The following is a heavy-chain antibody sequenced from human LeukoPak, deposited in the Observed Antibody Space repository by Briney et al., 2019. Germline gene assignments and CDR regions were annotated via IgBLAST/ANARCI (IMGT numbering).Heavy chain of an antibody. D-gene: IGHD3-10*01. Sequence: SVKVSCKASGGTFTHYVISWVRQAPGQGLEWMGGIAPISGTPMYAQRFQGRVSITADTSTDTAYTEMSSLTSEDTAVYYCARGGEYYSESGNLVDASDVWGQGTMVTVSA. CDR2: IAPISGTP. J-gene: IGHJ3*01. CDR1: GGTFTHYV. V-gene: IGHV1-69*06. CDR3: ARGGEYYSESGNLVDASDV.